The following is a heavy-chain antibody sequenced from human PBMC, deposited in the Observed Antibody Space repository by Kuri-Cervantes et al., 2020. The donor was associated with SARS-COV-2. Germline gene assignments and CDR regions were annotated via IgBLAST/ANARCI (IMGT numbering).Heavy chain of an antibody. D-gene: IGHD6-19*01. CDR3: ARVGKVYSSGWSSSLPIDC. CDR2: ISGSGGST. Sequence: GGSLRLSCAASGFTFSSYAMSWVRQAPGKGLEWVSAISGSGGSTYYADSVKGRFTISRDNSKNTLYLQMNSLRAEDTAVYYCARVGKVYSSGWSSSLPIDCWGQGALVTVSS. V-gene: IGHV3-23*01. CDR1: GFTFSSYA. J-gene: IGHJ4*02.